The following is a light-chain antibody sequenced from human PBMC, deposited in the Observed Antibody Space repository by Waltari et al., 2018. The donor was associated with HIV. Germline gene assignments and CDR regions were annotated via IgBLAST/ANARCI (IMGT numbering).Light chain of an antibody. CDR1: SVDIGRNR. Sequence: QSELTQVFPAPVARKRRVHFYCAGTSVDIGRNRINYYQHLPGTAPKLLIYNNNQRPSGVPDRFSGSKAGTSASLAITGLQAEDEADYYCAAWDDSRHGGVFGTGTKVTVL. V-gene: IGLV1-44*01. CDR2: NNN. CDR3: AAWDDSRHGGV. J-gene: IGLJ1*01.